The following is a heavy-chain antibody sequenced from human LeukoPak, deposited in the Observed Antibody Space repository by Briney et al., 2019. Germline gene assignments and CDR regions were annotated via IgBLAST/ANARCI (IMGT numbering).Heavy chain of an antibody. J-gene: IGHJ4*02. CDR3: ARVSTTVVTPLRY. D-gene: IGHD4-23*01. Sequence: EASVKVSCKASGYTFTSYYMHWVRQAPGQGLEWMGIINPSGGSTSYAQKFQGRVTITADKSTSTAYMELSSLRSEDTAVYYCARVSTTVVTPLRYWGQGTLVTVSS. CDR2: INPSGGST. V-gene: IGHV1-46*01. CDR1: GYTFTSYY.